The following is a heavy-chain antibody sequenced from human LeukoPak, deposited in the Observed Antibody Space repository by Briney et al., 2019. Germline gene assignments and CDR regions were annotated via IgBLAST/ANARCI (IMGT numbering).Heavy chain of an antibody. Sequence: GASVKVSCKASGYTFSSYDIHWVRQAPGQRLEWMGWISAGNGNTKFSQKFQGRVTITRDTSASTDYLELSSLRFEDTAVYYCARAQLGSNRPGDFWGQGTLVTVSS. CDR2: ISAGNGNT. V-gene: IGHV1-3*01. CDR1: GYTFSSYD. D-gene: IGHD6-13*01. CDR3: ARAQLGSNRPGDF. J-gene: IGHJ4*02.